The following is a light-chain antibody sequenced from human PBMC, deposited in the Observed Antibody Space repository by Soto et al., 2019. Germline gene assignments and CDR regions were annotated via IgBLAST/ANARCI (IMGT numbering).Light chain of an antibody. CDR1: QSVSSL. V-gene: IGKV3-11*01. Sequence: EIVLTQSPATLSLSPGERATLSCRASQSVSSLLAWYQQKSGQPPRLLVSDASNRATGVPARFSGSGSGTDFTLIISSLEPEDFAVYYCQQRSNWPLTFGGGTKLDIK. J-gene: IGKJ4*01. CDR2: DAS. CDR3: QQRSNWPLT.